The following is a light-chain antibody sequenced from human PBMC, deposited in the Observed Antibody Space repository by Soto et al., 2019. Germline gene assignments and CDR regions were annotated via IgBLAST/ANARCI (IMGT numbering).Light chain of an antibody. Sequence: EIVMTQSPATLSVSPGERATLSCRASQSVSSNLAWYQQKPVQAPRLLIYGASTRATGIPARFSGSGSGTEFTLTISSLQSEDFEVYYCQQYNNWPGYTFGQGTKLEIK. V-gene: IGKV3-15*01. J-gene: IGKJ2*01. CDR3: QQYNNWPGYT. CDR1: QSVSSN. CDR2: GAS.